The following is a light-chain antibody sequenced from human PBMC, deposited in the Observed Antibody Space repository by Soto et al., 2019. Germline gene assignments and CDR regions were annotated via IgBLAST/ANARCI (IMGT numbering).Light chain of an antibody. Sequence: QSALTKPRSVSGSPGQSVTISCTGTSSDVGGYNFVSWYQQHPGKAPKFMIYDVTKRPSGVPDRFSGSQSGNTASLTISGLQAEDEADYYCCSYVGSYTSYVFGTGTKVTVL. V-gene: IGLV2-11*01. J-gene: IGLJ1*01. CDR2: DVT. CDR1: SSDVGGYNF. CDR3: CSYVGSYTSYV.